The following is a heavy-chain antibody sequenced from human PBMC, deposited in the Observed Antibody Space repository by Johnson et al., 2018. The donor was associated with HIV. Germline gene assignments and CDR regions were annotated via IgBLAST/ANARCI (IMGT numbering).Heavy chain of an antibody. CDR3: ASEVRGVLDI. D-gene: IGHD3-10*01. Sequence: EVQLVESGGGLVQPGGSLRLSCAASGFTFSSYAINWVRQAPGKGLEYVSGITGNGGSTYYANSVKGRFTISRDNSKNTLYLQMGSLRAEDMAVYYCASEVRGVLDIWGQGTMVTVSS. CDR2: ITGNGGST. J-gene: IGHJ3*02. V-gene: IGHV3-64*01. CDR1: GFTFSSYA.